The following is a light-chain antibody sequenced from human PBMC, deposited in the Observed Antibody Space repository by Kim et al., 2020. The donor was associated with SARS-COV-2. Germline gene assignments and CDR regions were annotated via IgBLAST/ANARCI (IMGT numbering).Light chain of an antibody. J-gene: IGKJ1*01. CDR3: PRYNGAPWT. V-gene: IGKV1-27*01. Sequence: DIQMTQSPSYLSASVGDRVTITCRASQGISKDLAWYQQKPGNAPKLLLFASSALQSGVPTRFSGSGSGTDFTLTISSLQPEDVATYCYPRYNGAPWTFGQGTKL. CDR1: QGISKD. CDR2: ASS.